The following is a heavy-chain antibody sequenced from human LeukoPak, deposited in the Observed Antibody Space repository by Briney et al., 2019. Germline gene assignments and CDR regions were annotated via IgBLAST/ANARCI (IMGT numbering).Heavy chain of an antibody. V-gene: IGHV1-46*01. CDR3: AREPTAGSCYFDY. Sequence: ASVRVSCKASGYTFISSYMHWVRQAPGQGLEWMGMTDPKTGNTNYPKRFQGRVTVTRDTSTSTLYMELSGLRSEDTALYYCAREPTAGSCYFDYWGQGALVTVSS. CDR1: GYTFISSY. D-gene: IGHD6-13*01. CDR2: TDPKTGNT. J-gene: IGHJ4*02.